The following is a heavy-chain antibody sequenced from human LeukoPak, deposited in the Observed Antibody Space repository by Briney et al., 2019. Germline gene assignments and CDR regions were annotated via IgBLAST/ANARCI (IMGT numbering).Heavy chain of an antibody. Sequence: SETLSLTCVVSGDSITSGGYSWTWIRQPPGKGLEWIGYIYYSGSTNYNPSLKSRVTISVDTSKNQFSLKLSSVTAADTAVYYCARDYYDSSGYYFCGFDPWGQGTLVTVSS. V-gene: IGHV4-61*08. CDR2: IYYSGST. D-gene: IGHD3-22*01. CDR1: GDSITSGGYS. J-gene: IGHJ5*02. CDR3: ARDYYDSSGYYFCGFDP.